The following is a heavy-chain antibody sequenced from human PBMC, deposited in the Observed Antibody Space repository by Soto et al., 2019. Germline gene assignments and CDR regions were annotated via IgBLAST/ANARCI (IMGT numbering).Heavy chain of an antibody. Sequence: QVQLQESGPGLVKPSQTLSLTCTVSGGSISSGGYYWSWIRQHPGKGLEWIGYIYYSGSTYYNPSLKSRVTLSVDPSKNQFSLKLSSVTAADTAVYYCARTVIVATIGYSSCWYGGFDYWGQGTLVTVSS. CDR2: IYYSGST. CDR1: GGSISSGGYY. D-gene: IGHD6-19*01. CDR3: ARTVIVATIGYSSCWYGGFDY. V-gene: IGHV4-31*03. J-gene: IGHJ4*02.